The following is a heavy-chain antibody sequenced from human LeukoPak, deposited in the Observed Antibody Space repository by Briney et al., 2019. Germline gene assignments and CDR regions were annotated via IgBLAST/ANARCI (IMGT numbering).Heavy chain of an antibody. CDR1: GFTFRRHV. Sequence: GGSLRLSCAASGFTFRRHVMHWVRQAPGKGLEWVAIIWHDGSNNYYADSVKGRFTISRDNSKNTLYLQMNGLRVEDTAVYYCTRRLDEWGQGTLVTVSS. V-gene: IGHV3-33*01. CDR2: IWHDGSNN. J-gene: IGHJ4*02. CDR3: TRRLDE. D-gene: IGHD3-16*01.